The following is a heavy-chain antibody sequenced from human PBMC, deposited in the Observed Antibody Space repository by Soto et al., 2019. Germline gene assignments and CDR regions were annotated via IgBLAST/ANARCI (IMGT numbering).Heavy chain of an antibody. V-gene: IGHV5-10-1*01. CDR2: IDPSDSYT. D-gene: IGHD3-3*01. CDR3: ATPFSSYDFWSGYDAFDI. J-gene: IGHJ3*02. CDR1: GYSFTSYW. Sequence: PGESLKISCKGSGYSFTSYWISWVRQMPGKGLEWMGRIDPSDSYTNYSPSFQGHVTISADKSISTAYLQWISLKASDTAMYYCATPFSSYDFWSGYDAFDIWGQGTMVTVSS.